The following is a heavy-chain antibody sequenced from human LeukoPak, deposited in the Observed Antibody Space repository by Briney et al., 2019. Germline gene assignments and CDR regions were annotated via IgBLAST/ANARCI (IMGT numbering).Heavy chain of an antibody. CDR2: ISSSSSYT. J-gene: IGHJ6*02. V-gene: IGHV3-11*06. CDR3: ARGRDSSSWYFYGMDV. Sequence: GGSLRLSCAASGFTFSDYYMSWIRQAPGKGLEWVSYISSSSSYTNYADSVKGRFTISRDNAKNSLYPQMNSLRAEDTAVYYCARGRDSSSWYFYGMDVWGQGTTVTVSS. CDR1: GFTFSDYY. D-gene: IGHD6-13*01.